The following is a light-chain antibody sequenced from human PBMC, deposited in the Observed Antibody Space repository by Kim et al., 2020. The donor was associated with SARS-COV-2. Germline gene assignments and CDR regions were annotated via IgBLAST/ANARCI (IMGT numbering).Light chain of an antibody. CDR3: SSYTSSSTYV. Sequence: QSALTQPASVSGSPGQSITISCTGTSSDVGGYNYVSWYQQHPGKAPKLMIYDVSKRPSGVSNCFSGSKSGNTASLTISGLQAEDEADYYCSSYTSSSTYVFGPASKVTVL. CDR1: SSDVGGYNY. CDR2: DVS. V-gene: IGLV2-14*01. J-gene: IGLJ1*01.